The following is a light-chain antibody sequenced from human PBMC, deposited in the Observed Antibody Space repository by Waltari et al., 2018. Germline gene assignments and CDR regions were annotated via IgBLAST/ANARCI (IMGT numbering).Light chain of an antibody. CDR1: SSDVGAYNY. CDR3: YSFAGYTTFYV. J-gene: IGLJ1*01. Sequence: QSALTQPASVSGSPGQSIAISCTGTSSDVGAYNYVSWYQQHPGKAPKVIIYDVSKRPYGISSRFSGSKSDDTASLTISGLQAEDEADYFCYSFAGYTTFYVFGSGTKVTVL. CDR2: DVS. V-gene: IGLV2-23*02.